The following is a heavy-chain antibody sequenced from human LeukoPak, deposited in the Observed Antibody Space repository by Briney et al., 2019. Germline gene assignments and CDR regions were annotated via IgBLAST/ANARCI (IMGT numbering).Heavy chain of an antibody. Sequence: QPGGSLRLSCGASGLTFSSYSMNWVRQAPGKGLEWVSYISSDSGTTYQADSVKGRFTISRDNAKNSLYLQMNSLRAEDTAVYHCARAAQPGFDPWGQGTLVIVSS. D-gene: IGHD1-14*01. J-gene: IGHJ5*02. CDR1: GLTFSSYS. CDR3: ARAAQPGFDP. CDR2: ISSDSGTT. V-gene: IGHV3-48*01.